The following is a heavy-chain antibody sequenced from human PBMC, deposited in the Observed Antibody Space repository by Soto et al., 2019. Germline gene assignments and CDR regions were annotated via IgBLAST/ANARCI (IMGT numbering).Heavy chain of an antibody. CDR1: GFTFSDYY. CDR2: ISSSGSTI. CDR3: AKNVMETMEGIDY. V-gene: IGHV3-11*01. Sequence: GGSLRLSCAASGFTFSDYYMSWIRQAPGKGLEWVSYISSSGSTIYYADSVKGRFTISRDNAKNSLYLQMNSLRAEDTAVYYCAKNVMETMEGIDYWGQGTLVTVSS. J-gene: IGHJ4*02. D-gene: IGHD2-8*01.